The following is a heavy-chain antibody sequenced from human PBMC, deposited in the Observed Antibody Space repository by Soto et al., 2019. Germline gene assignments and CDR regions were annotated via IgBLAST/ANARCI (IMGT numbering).Heavy chain of an antibody. J-gene: IGHJ1*01. CDR2: ISSSSNTI. Sequence: PGGSLRLSCAGSGFTFSSYNMNWARQAPGKGLEWVSYISSSSNTIHYTDSVKGRFTISRDNAKNSLYLQMNILRAGDTAVYFCAKDNFRRAGFTVGGLSTEYFQHWGPGTLVTVSS. CDR3: AKDNFRRAGFTVGGLSTEYFQH. CDR1: GFTFSSYN. V-gene: IGHV3-48*01. D-gene: IGHD3-16*01.